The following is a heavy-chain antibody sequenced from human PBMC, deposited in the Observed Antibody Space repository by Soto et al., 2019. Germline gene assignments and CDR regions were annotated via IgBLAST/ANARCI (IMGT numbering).Heavy chain of an antibody. J-gene: IGHJ5*02. CDR1: GFTFSSYG. D-gene: IGHD1-26*01. CDR2: ILYDGSIK. V-gene: IGHV3-30*18. Sequence: GGSLRLSCAASGFTFSSYGMHWVRQAPGKGQEWVAVILYDGSIKYYADSVKGRFTISRDNSKNTLYLQMNSLRAEDTALYYCAKDIGGSYLANWFDPWGQGTLVTVSS. CDR3: AKDIGGSYLANWFDP.